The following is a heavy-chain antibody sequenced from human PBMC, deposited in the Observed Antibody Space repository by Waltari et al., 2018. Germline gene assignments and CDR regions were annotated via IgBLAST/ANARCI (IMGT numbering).Heavy chain of an antibody. V-gene: IGHV4-61*02. D-gene: IGHD5-18*01. CDR3: ARGVDTAMVRRLMGGSYSFDY. Sequence: QVQLQESGPGLVKPSQTLSLTCTVSGGSISSGSYYWSWIRQPAGKGMEWIGRIYTSGSTNYNPSLKSRVTISVDTSKNQFSLKLSSVTAADTAVYYCARGVDTAMVRRLMGGSYSFDYWGQGTLVTVSS. CDR1: GGSISSGSYY. CDR2: IYTSGST. J-gene: IGHJ4*02.